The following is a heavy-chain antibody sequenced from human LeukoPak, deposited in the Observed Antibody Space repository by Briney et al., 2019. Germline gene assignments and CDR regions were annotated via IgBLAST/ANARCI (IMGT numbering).Heavy chain of an antibody. CDR3: ARVPRLRYCSSTSCCAEY. CDR1: GGTFGSYA. J-gene: IGHJ4*02. V-gene: IGHV1-69*05. D-gene: IGHD2-2*01. Sequence: SVKVSCKASGGTFGSYAISWVRQAPGQGLEWMGGIIPIFGTANYAQKFQGRVTITTDESTSTAYMELSSLRSEDTAVYYCARVPRLRYCSSTSCCAEYWGQGTLVTVSS. CDR2: IIPIFGTA.